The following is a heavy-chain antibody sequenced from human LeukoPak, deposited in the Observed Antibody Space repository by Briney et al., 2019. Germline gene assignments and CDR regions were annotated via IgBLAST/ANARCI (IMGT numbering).Heavy chain of an antibody. CDR1: GGTFSSYA. J-gene: IGHJ6*03. CDR2: IIPIFGTA. CDR3: ARVIEQWLENLGYYHYMDV. D-gene: IGHD6-19*01. V-gene: IGHV1-69*13. Sequence: SVKVSCKASGGTFSSYAISWVRQAPGQGLEWMGGIIPIFGTANYAQKFQGRVTITADESTSTAYMELSSLRSEDTAVYYCARVIEQWLENLGYYHYMDVWGKGTTVTVSS.